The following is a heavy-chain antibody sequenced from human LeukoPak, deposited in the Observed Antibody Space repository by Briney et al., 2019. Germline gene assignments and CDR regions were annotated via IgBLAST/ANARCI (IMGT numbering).Heavy chain of an antibody. CDR2: IFSGGAT. D-gene: IGHD1-26*01. Sequence: GGSLRLSCAVSGFTVSSTSMSWIRQAPGQGLERVPVIFSGGATYYADSVKGRFTISRDNSKITLYLQMSSLRAEDAAVYYCASHYSGFFPTDHFDYWGQGTLVTVSS. J-gene: IGHJ4*02. V-gene: IGHV3-53*01. CDR3: ASHYSGFFPTDHFDY. CDR1: GFTVSSTS.